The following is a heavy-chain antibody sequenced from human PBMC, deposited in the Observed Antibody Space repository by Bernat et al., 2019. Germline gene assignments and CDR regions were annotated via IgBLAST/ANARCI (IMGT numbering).Heavy chain of an antibody. CDR1: GGSISSGNYY. D-gene: IGHD3-3*01. Sequence: QVQLQESGPGLVKPSQTLSLTCTVSGGSISSGNYYWSWIRQPPGKGLEWIGYIYYSGNIYYNPSLKSRVTISVDTSKNQFSLKLSSVTAADTAVYYCARDSLWSGYPYWGQGTLVTVSS. J-gene: IGHJ4*02. V-gene: IGHV4-30-4*01. CDR2: IYYSGNI. CDR3: ARDSLWSGYPY.